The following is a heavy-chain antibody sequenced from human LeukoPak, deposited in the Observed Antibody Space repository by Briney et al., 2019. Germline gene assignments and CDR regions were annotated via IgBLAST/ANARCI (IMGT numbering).Heavy chain of an antibody. V-gene: IGHV3-30*02. J-gene: IGHJ3*02. D-gene: IGHD1-26*01. CDR1: GFTFSSYG. CDR2: IRYDGSNK. Sequence: GGSLRLSCAASGFTFSSYGMHWVRQAPGKGLEWVAFIRYDGSNKYYADSVKGRFTISRDNAKNTLYLQMNSLRAEDTAVYYCARRGAATDAFDIWGQGTMVTVSS. CDR3: ARRGAATDAFDI.